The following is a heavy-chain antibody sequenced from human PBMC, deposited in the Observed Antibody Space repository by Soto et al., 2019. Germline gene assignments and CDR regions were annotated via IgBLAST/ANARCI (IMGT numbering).Heavy chain of an antibody. CDR3: ATDFRVGDTIFALGY. Sequence: GSVKVYFKVSGYPLTELSMHLVRQAPGKGLEWIGGFDPEDGETIYAQKFRGRVTMTEDTSTDTAYMELSSLRSEDTAVYYCATDFRVGDTIFALGYWGQGTMVTVSS. CDR2: FDPEDGET. J-gene: IGHJ4*02. CDR1: GYPLTELS. D-gene: IGHD1-26*01. V-gene: IGHV1-24*01.